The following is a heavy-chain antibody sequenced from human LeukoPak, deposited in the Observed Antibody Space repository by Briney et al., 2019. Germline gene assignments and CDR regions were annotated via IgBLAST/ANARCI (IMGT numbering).Heavy chain of an antibody. CDR1: GGSISSSSYY. Sequence: PSETLSLTCTVSGGSISSSSYYWGWIRQPPGTGRAWIGDVYYSGRTYSSPSLKSRVAISVDTSWNQFSLNLNSVTAADTAVYYCARRRYYDSTGYLDWGQGTLVTVSS. J-gene: IGHJ1*01. D-gene: IGHD3-22*01. V-gene: IGHV4-39*01. CDR3: ARRRYYDSTGYLD. CDR2: VYYSGRT.